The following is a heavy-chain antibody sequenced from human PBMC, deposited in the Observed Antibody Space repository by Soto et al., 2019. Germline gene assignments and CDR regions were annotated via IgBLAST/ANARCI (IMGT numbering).Heavy chain of an antibody. V-gene: IGHV1-18*04. CDR1: GYTFTSYG. CDR2: ISGYSGNT. J-gene: IGHJ5*02. Sequence: QVQLVQSGAEVKKPGASVKVSCKTSGYTFTSYGISWVRQVPGQGLEWLGWISGYSGNTTYVQKLQGRVTMTTDTSTSTVYMELRSLRSDDTAVYYCARERGGGSYSNWFDPWGQGTLVTVSS. CDR3: ARERGGGSYSNWFDP. D-gene: IGHD1-26*01.